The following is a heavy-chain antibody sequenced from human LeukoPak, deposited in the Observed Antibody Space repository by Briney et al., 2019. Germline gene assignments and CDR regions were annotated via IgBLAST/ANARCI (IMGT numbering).Heavy chain of an antibody. CDR1: GFTFSSFG. Sequence: GRSLRLSCAASGFTFSSFGMHWVRQAPGKGLEWVAVIWYDGSNKYYADSVKGRFTISRDNSKNTPSLQMNSLRAEDTAVYYCAKDAAGSSSWANYWGQGALVTVSS. J-gene: IGHJ4*02. CDR3: AKDAAGSSSWANY. D-gene: IGHD6-13*01. CDR2: IWYDGSNK. V-gene: IGHV3-33*06.